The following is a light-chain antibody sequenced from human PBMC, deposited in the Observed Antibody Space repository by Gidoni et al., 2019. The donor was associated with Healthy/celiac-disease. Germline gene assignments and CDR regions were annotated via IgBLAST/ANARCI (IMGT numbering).Light chain of an antibody. CDR3: QQYNNWPPYT. Sequence: EIVMTQSPATLSVSPGERATLSCRAGQSVSSNLAWYQQKPGQAPRLLINGASTRATGIPARFSGSGSGTEFTLTISSLQSEDFAVYYCQQYNNWPPYTFGQGTKLEIK. J-gene: IGKJ2*01. CDR2: GAS. V-gene: IGKV3-15*01. CDR1: QSVSSN.